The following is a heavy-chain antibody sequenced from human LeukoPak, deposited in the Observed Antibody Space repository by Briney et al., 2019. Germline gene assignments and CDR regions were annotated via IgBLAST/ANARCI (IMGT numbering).Heavy chain of an antibody. D-gene: IGHD6-19*01. CDR1: GFKFDDYG. J-gene: IGHJ4*02. CDR2: INWNGGST. CDR3: ARDFLAVAGNDY. Sequence: GGSLRLSCAASGFKFDDYGMSWVRQAPGKGLEWVSGINWNGGSTGYAGSVKGRFTISRDSAKNSLYLQMNSLRAEDTALYYCARDFLAVAGNDYWGQGTLVTVSS. V-gene: IGHV3-20*04.